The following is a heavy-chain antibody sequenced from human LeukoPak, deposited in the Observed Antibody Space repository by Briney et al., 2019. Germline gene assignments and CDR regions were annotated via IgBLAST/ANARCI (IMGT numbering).Heavy chain of an antibody. CDR3: ARGFRRAFDI. V-gene: IGHV4-34*01. D-gene: IGHD2/OR15-2a*01. J-gene: IGHJ3*02. Sequence: SETLSLTCAVYGGSFSGYYWSWIRQPPGKGLEWIGEINHSGSTNYNPSLKSRVTISVDTSKNKFSLKLSSVTAADTAVYYCARGFRRAFDIWGQGTMVTVSS. CDR1: GGSFSGYY. CDR2: INHSGST.